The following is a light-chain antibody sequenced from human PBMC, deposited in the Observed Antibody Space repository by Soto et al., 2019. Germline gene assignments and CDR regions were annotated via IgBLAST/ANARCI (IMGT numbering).Light chain of an antibody. V-gene: IGLV1-40*01. CDR1: SSNIGAGYD. CDR2: GNS. CDR3: QSYDSSLSGGV. Sequence: QSVLTQPRSVSGAPGQGVTISGTGSSSNIGAGYDVHWYQQLPGTAPKLLIYGNSNRPSGVPDRFSGSKSGTSASLAITGLQAEDQADYYCQSYDSSLSGGVFGGGTKLTVL. J-gene: IGLJ2*01.